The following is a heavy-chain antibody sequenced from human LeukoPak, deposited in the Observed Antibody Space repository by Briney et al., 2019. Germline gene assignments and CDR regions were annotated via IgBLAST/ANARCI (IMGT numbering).Heavy chain of an antibody. CDR3: ARRSGYSSSEDY. CDR1: GGSINSYY. V-gene: IGHV4-59*08. CDR2: IYYSGST. D-gene: IGHD3-22*01. J-gene: IGHJ4*02. Sequence: SETLSLTCTASGGSINSYYWSWIRQPPGKGLEWIGYIYYSGSTNYNPSLKSRVTISVDTSKNQFSLKLRSVTAADTAVYYCARRSGYSSSEDYWGQGTLVTVSS.